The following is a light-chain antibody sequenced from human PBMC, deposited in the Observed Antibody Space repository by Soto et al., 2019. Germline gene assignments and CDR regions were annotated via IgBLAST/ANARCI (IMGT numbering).Light chain of an antibody. CDR1: SSNIGGNS. V-gene: IGLV1-51*01. J-gene: IGLJ1*01. CDR3: GSWDSSPSAYV. CDR2: DDN. Sequence: QSALTQPPSVSAAPGQKVTISCSGSSSNIGGNSVSWYQQLPGTAPKLLIYDDNKRPSGIPDRFSGSKSGTSATLGITGFQTGDEADYYCGSWDSSPSAYVFGTGPNVTVL.